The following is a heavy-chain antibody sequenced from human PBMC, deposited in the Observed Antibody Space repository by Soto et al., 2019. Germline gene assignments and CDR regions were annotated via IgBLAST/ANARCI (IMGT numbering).Heavy chain of an antibody. CDR2: IYWDDEK. V-gene: IGHV2-5*02. CDR1: GFSLNTSGVG. D-gene: IGHD3-3*01. Sequence: QITLKESGPTLVKPTQTLTLTCTFSGFSLNTSGVGVGWIRQPPGKALEWLGLIYWDDEKRYNPSLKRRLTITKDTSKTQVVLTMTNMDPVDTATYHCAHFGGNDLWSGYPFDYWGQGTLVTVSS. J-gene: IGHJ4*02. CDR3: AHFGGNDLWSGYPFDY.